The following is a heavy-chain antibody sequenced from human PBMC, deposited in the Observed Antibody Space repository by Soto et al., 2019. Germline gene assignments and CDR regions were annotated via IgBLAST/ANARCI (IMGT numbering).Heavy chain of an antibody. Sequence: GSLRLSCAASGFTFSSYGMHWVRQAPGKGLEWVAVIWYDGSNKYYADSVKGRFTISRDNSKNTLYLQMNSLRAEDTAVYYCARDLWELGVFDYWGQGTLVTVSS. CDR1: GFTFSSYG. CDR2: IWYDGSNK. J-gene: IGHJ4*02. D-gene: IGHD1-26*01. CDR3: ARDLWELGVFDY. V-gene: IGHV3-33*01.